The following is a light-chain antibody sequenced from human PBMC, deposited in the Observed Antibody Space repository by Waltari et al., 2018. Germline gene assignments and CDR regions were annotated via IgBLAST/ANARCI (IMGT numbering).Light chain of an antibody. CDR1: SSDVGSYNL. CDR3: CSYAGSSTYV. CDR2: EGS. J-gene: IGLJ1*01. Sequence: QSALTQPASVSGSPGQSITISCTGTSSDVGSYNLVSWYQQHPGKAPKLMIYEGSKRPLGVSHRFAGSKSGNTASLTISGLQAEDEADYYCCSYAGSSTYVFGTGTKVTVL. V-gene: IGLV2-23*01.